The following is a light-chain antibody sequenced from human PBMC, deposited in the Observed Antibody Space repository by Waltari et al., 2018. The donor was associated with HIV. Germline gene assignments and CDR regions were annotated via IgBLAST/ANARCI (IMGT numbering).Light chain of an antibody. CDR2: EVT. J-gene: IGLJ2*01. CDR1: TSEVGSYNF. CDR3: SSYANANSVI. V-gene: IGLV2-14*03. Sequence: QPASVSGSPGQSITISCSGTTSEVGSYNFVSWYQKHPGKAPKLMIHEVTNQASGASTRFSGSKSGKTDYLTISGLQTEDEADYYCSSYANANSVIFGGGTKLTVL.